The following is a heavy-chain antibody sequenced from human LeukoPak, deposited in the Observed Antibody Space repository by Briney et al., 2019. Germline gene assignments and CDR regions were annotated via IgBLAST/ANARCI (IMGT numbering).Heavy chain of an antibody. CDR1: GGSISSYY. J-gene: IGHJ4*02. Sequence: PSETLSLTCTVSGGSISSYYWSWIRQPAGKGLEWIGRIYTSGSTNYNPSLKSRVTMSVDTSKNQFSLKLNSVTAADTAVYYCARGLRYSSSWYGVGDYWGQGTLVTVSS. D-gene: IGHD6-13*01. CDR2: IYTSGST. CDR3: ARGLRYSSSWYGVGDY. V-gene: IGHV4-4*07.